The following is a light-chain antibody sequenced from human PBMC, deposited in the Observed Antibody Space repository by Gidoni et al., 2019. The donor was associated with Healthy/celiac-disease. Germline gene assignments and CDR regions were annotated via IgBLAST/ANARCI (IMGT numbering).Light chain of an antibody. CDR1: RSNIGSNT. V-gene: IGLV1-44*01. CDR2: SNN. Sequence: QSVLTQPPSESGTPGQRVTLSCSGSRSNIGSNTVNWYQQPPGTAPKLLIYSNNQRPSGVPARFSGSKSGTSASLAISGLQSEDEADYYCAAWDDSLNGRWVFGGGTKLTVL. CDR3: AAWDDSLNGRWV. J-gene: IGLJ3*02.